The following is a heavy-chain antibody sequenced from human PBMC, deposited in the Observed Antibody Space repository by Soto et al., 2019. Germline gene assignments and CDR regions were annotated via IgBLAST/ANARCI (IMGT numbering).Heavy chain of an antibody. CDR3: AKDLVSGDGLWLMDE. J-gene: IGHJ4*02. D-gene: IGHD2-21*02. CDR2: IYGSGGGI. CDR1: GFTFRDYA. Sequence: EAQLLESGGGLVQPGGSLRLSCTASGFTFRDYAMTWVRQAPGKGLECVSGIYGSGGGIQYADSVKGRCTISRDNYRNTLYLQMNSLRDEDTAVYYCAKDLVSGDGLWLMDEWGQGTPVTVSP. V-gene: IGHV3-23*01.